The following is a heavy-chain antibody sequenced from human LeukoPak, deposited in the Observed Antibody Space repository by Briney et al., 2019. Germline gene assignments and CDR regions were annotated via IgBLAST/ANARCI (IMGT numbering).Heavy chain of an antibody. CDR3: AKVPWAGEFRM. Sequence: GGSLRLSCVASGFIFNINDIKWVRQAPGKGLEWVSGITGRGDRTFYADSVKGRFTISRDSKNTLSLQMNSLTVEDTAVYYCAKVPWAGEFRMWGQGTLVTVSS. CDR2: ITGRGDRT. D-gene: IGHD3-10*01. V-gene: IGHV3-23*01. CDR1: GFIFNIND. J-gene: IGHJ4*02.